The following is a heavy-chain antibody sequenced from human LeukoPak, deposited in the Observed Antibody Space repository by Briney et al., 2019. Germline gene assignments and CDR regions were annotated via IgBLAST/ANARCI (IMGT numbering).Heavy chain of an antibody. CDR2: ISGGSSPI. CDR3: TRKLVQ. Sequence: GGSLRLSCTASGFTFSSYSMNWVRQAPGKGLEWVSYISGGSSPISYADSVKGRFTISRDNAKNSLSLQMNSLRSEDTAVYYCTRKLVQWGQGTLVTVSS. J-gene: IGHJ4*02. CDR1: GFTFSSYS. D-gene: IGHD1-7*01. V-gene: IGHV3-48*01.